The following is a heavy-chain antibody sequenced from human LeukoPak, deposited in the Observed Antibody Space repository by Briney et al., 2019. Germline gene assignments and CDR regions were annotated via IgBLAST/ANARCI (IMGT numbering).Heavy chain of an antibody. Sequence: GASVEVSCKASGGTFSSYAISWVRQAPGQGPEWMGGIIPIFGTANYAQKFQGKVTITADESTSTAYMELSSLRSEDTAVYYCARGGYYDISYLDYWGQGTLVTVSS. CDR1: GGTFSSYA. J-gene: IGHJ4*02. CDR3: ARGGYYDISYLDY. CDR2: IIPIFGTA. V-gene: IGHV1-69*01. D-gene: IGHD3-9*01.